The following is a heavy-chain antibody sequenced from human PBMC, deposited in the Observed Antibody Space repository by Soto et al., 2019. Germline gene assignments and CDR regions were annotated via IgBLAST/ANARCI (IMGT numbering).Heavy chain of an antibody. Sequence: EVQLVESGGTLIQPGGSLRLSCAASGFSVSNNYMTWVRQAPGEGLEWVSGIYSDGSPYYVDSVKGRFTISRDNSKNTLFLQMNSLRAEDTAVYYCAKGGYEGRRSHIYAMDVWGPGATVTVSS. J-gene: IGHJ6*02. CDR2: IYSDGSP. V-gene: IGHV3-53*01. D-gene: IGHD3-16*01. CDR1: GFSVSNNY. CDR3: AKGGYEGRRSHIYAMDV.